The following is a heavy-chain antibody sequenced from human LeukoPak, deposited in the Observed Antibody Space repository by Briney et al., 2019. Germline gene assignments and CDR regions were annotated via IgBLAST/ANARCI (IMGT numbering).Heavy chain of an antibody. CDR1: GFTFSSYW. D-gene: IGHD3-22*01. CDR2: IKQDGSEK. J-gene: IGHJ4*02. CDR3: ARAPDYYDSSGYYYSPGGFDY. Sequence: GGSLRLSCAASGFTFSSYWMSWVRQAPGKGLEWVANIKQDGSEKYYVDSVKGRFTISRDNAKNSLYLQMNSLRAEDTAVYYCARAPDYYDSSGYYYSPGGFDYWGQGTLVTVSS. V-gene: IGHV3-7*01.